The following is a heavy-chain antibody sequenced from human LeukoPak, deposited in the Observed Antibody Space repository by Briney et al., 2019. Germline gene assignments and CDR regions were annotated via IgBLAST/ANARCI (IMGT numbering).Heavy chain of an antibody. Sequence: SETLSLTCTVSGYSISSGYYWGWIRQPPGKGLEWIGSIYHSGSTYYNPSLKSRVTISVDTSKNQFSLKLSSVTAAATAVYYCAREFSVVRGVIITKPLNWSDPWGQGTLVTVSS. CDR3: AREFSVVRGVIITKPLNWSDP. CDR2: IYHSGST. V-gene: IGHV4-38-2*02. J-gene: IGHJ5*02. CDR1: GYSISSGYY. D-gene: IGHD3-10*01.